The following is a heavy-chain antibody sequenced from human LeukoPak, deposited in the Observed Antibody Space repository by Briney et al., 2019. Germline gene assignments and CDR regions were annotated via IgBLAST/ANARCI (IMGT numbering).Heavy chain of an antibody. CDR2: ISSSGSTI. Sequence: GGSLRLSCAASGFTFSDYYMSWIRQAPGKGLEWVSYISSSGSTIYYADSVKGRFTISRDNAKNSLYLQMNSLRAEDTAVYYCARYRGREGYPRYFDYWGQETLVTVSS. J-gene: IGHJ4*02. D-gene: IGHD5-24*01. V-gene: IGHV3-11*01. CDR1: GFTFSDYY. CDR3: ARYRGREGYPRYFDY.